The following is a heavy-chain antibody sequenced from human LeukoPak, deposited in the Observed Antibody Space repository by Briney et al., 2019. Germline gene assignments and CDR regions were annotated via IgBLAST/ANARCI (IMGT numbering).Heavy chain of an antibody. CDR3: ARDYDILTGYALVGMDV. J-gene: IGHJ6*02. V-gene: IGHV1-69*04. Sequence: SVKVSCKASGGTLSSYAISWVRQAPGRGLEWMGRIIPILGIANYAQKFQGRVTITADKFTSTAYMELSSLRSEDTAVYYCARDYDILTGYALVGMDVWGQGTTVTVSS. CDR2: IIPILGIA. CDR1: GGTLSSYA. D-gene: IGHD3-9*01.